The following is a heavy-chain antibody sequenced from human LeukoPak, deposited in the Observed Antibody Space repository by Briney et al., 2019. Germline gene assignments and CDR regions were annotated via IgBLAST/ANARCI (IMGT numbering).Heavy chain of an antibody. J-gene: IGHJ5*02. CDR1: GYTFTGYY. D-gene: IGHD3-10*01. Sequence: ASVKVSCKASGYTFTGYYMHWVRQAPGQGLEWMGWINPNSGGTNYAQKFQGRVTMTRDTSISTAYMELNRLRSDDTAVYYCARDITRITMVRGVEVDPWGQGTLVTVSS. CDR2: INPNSGGT. CDR3: ARDITRITMVRGVEVDP. V-gene: IGHV1-2*02.